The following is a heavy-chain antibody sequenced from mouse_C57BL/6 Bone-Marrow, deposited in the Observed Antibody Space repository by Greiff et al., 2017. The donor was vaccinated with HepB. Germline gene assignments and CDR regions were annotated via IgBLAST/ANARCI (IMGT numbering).Heavy chain of an antibody. D-gene: IGHD1-1*01. CDR1: GYTFTSYW. J-gene: IGHJ1*03. Sequence: QVQLKQPGAELVKPGASVKMSCRASGYTFTSYWITWVKQRPGQGLEWIGDIYPGSGSTNYNEKFKSKATLTVDTSSSTAYMQHSSLTSEDSAVYYCVLYYYGSSSWYFDVWGTGTTVTVSS. CDR2: IYPGSGST. CDR3: VLYYYGSSSWYFDV. V-gene: IGHV1-55*01.